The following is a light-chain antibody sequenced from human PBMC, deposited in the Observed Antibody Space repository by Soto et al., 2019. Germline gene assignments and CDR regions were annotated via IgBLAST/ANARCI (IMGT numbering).Light chain of an antibody. J-gene: IGKJ1*01. CDR1: QSIRYY. V-gene: IGKV1-5*01. Sequence: DIQLTQSPPTLSASVGDRVTITCRASQSIRYYLAWYQQMPGKAPKLLIYGASSLQSGVPSRFSGSGSGTAFSLTVSSLQPDDFATYFWQHHNSYALTFGQGTKVEIK. CDR3: QHHNSYALT. CDR2: GAS.